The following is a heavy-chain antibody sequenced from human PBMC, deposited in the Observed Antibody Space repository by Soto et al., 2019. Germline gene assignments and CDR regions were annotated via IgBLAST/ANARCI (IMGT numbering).Heavy chain of an antibody. CDR2: MDPNTGGT. CDR3: GRGPDAASQVCSPHGMDV. J-gene: IGHJ6*02. CDR1: GYKLDDYY. V-gene: IGHV1-2*02. D-gene: IGHD2-15*01. Sequence: ASVKVSCKASGYKLDDYYTYWVRQAPGRGLEWVGLMDPNTGGTDYEERLRDRGPITRDTSINTAHMELRRRRSGETAQYFRGRGPDAASQVCSPHGMDVWGQGTTVTVSS.